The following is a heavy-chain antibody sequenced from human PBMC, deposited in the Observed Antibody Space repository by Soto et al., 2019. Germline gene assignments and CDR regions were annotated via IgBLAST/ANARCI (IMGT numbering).Heavy chain of an antibody. V-gene: IGHV1-69*01. Sequence: QVQLVQSGAEVKKPGSSVKVSCKASGGTFSSYAISWVRQAPGQGLEWMGGIIPIFGTANYAQKFQGRVTITADESTSTAYMELSSLRSEDTAVYYCARTAYCSGDCYSLVGAEYFQHWGQGTLVTVSS. CDR3: ARTAYCSGDCYSLVGAEYFQH. CDR1: GGTFSSYA. J-gene: IGHJ1*01. CDR2: IIPIFGTA. D-gene: IGHD2-21*02.